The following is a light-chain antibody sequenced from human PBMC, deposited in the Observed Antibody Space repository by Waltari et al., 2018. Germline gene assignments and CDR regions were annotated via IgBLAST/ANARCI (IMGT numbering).Light chain of an antibody. Sequence: DIQMTQSPSSLSASVGDRVTITCRASQTISSYLAWYQQKPEKVPQLLNYAASSLESGVPSRFIGSGSVTEFTLTISSLQPEDFSTYYCQQHNSHPLTFGGGTKVEIK. CDR1: QTISSY. CDR3: QQHNSHPLT. J-gene: IGKJ4*01. CDR2: AAS. V-gene: IGKV1-17*03.